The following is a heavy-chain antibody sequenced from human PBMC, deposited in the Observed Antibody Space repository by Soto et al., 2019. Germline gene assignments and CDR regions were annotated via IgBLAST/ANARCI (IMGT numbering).Heavy chain of an antibody. CDR2: IYYSVST. J-gene: IGHJ4*02. Sequence: QVQLQESGPGLVKPSQTLSLTCTVYGGSISSGGYYWSWIRQHPVQGLEWIVYIYYSVSTYYNPSLKIRVTISVDTSKNQFSLKLGSVTAADTAVYYCASVRVLGELSLYRGTFDDWGQVPLVTVAS. V-gene: IGHV4-31*03. D-gene: IGHD3-16*02. CDR1: GGSISSGGYY. CDR3: ASVRVLGELSLYRGTFDD.